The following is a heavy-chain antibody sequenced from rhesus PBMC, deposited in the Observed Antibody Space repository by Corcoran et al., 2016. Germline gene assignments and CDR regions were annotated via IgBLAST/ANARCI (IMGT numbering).Heavy chain of an antibody. J-gene: IGHJ4*01. CDR3: ARDPEAAGYFDY. CDR1: GGSMTTNY. CDR2: ISGSSGST. D-gene: IGHD6-13*01. Sequence: QLQLQESGPGLVKPSETLSITCAVSGGSMTTNYWSWIRQAPGKGLEWIGPISGSSGSTNYNPSLKNRVAISKDASKNQFSLKLSSVTAADTAVYYCARDPEAAGYFDYWGQGVLVTVSS. V-gene: IGHV4-173*01.